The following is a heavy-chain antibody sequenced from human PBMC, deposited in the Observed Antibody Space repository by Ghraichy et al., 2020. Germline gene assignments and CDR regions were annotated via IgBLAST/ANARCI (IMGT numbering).Heavy chain of an antibody. Sequence: ASVKVSCKASGYTFTGYYMHWVRQAPGQGLEWMGWINPNSGGTNYAQKFQGRVTMTRDTSISTAYMELSRLRSDDTAVYYCARVGIAVAGQGGVKERDYYYYGMDVWGQGTTVTVSS. V-gene: IGHV1-2*02. D-gene: IGHD6-19*01. CDR2: INPNSGGT. CDR1: GYTFTGYY. CDR3: ARVGIAVAGQGGVKERDYYYYGMDV. J-gene: IGHJ6*02.